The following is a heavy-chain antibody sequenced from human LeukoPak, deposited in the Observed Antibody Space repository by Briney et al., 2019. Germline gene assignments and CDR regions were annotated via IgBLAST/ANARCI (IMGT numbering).Heavy chain of an antibody. Sequence: PSETLSLTCAVYGGSFSGFHWSWIRQSPGKGLQWIGEISHDESANYNPSLKSRVTISVDTSKNQFSLKLRSVTAADTAVYYCATYGLNIGSGSVRGLFDYWGQGTLVTVSS. D-gene: IGHD3-10*01. V-gene: IGHV4-34*01. CDR1: GGSFSGFH. CDR3: ATYGLNIGSGSVRGLFDY. CDR2: ISHDESA. J-gene: IGHJ4*02.